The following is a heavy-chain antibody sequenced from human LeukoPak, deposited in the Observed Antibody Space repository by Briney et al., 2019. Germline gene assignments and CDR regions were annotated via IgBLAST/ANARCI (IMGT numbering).Heavy chain of an antibody. CDR2: VYYTGST. V-gene: IGHV4-59*01. Sequence: PSETLSLTCSVSGDFITAYYWSWIRQPPGKGLEWIGYVYYTGSTECNPSLRSRVTISLDMSKQQFSLNLTSVTAADTAVYYCASNTGTVFDYWGQGALVTVSS. D-gene: IGHD7-27*01. J-gene: IGHJ4*02. CDR3: ASNTGTVFDY. CDR1: GDFITAYY.